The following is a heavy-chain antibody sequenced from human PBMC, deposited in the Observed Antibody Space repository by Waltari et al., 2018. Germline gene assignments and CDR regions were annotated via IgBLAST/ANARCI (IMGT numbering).Heavy chain of an antibody. CDR2: ISGNGDSI. Sequence: EVQLAESGGGLVQPGGSLRLSCTASGFSFSSYAMHWVRRAPGKGLEYFSAISGNGDSIYYADSVKGRFTISRDNSKNMLYLQMGSLRAEDMAVYYCARDGRPYGGPNWFDPWGQGTLVTVSS. J-gene: IGHJ5*02. D-gene: IGHD3-10*01. CDR3: ARDGRPYGGPNWFDP. CDR1: GFSFSSYA. V-gene: IGHV3-64*07.